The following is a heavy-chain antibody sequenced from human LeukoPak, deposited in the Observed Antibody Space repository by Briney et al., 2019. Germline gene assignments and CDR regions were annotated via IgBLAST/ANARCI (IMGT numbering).Heavy chain of an antibody. J-gene: IGHJ4*02. CDR3: ARELRHQDS. D-gene: IGHD1-26*01. Sequence: ASVKVSCKASGYAFTSYDINWVRQATGQGLEWMGYMNPNSGNTGSAQKFQGRVIMTRNTSISTTYMELSSLRSEDTAVYYCARELRHQDSWGQGTLVTVSS. V-gene: IGHV1-8*01. CDR1: GYAFTSYD. CDR2: MNPNSGNT.